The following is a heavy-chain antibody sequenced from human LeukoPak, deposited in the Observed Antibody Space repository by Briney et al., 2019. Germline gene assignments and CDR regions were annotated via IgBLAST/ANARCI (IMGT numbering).Heavy chain of an antibody. J-gene: IGHJ6*02. CDR3: ARGHIRFTESSGWPLYYYYGMDV. D-gene: IGHD6-19*01. V-gene: IGHV4-59*08. Sequence: KASETLSLTCTVSGGSISSYYWSWIRQPPGKGLEWIGYIYYSGSTNYNPSLKSRVTISVDTSKNQFSLKLSSVTAADTAVYYCARGHIRFTESSGWPLYYYYGMDVWGQGTTVTVSS. CDR2: IYYSGST. CDR1: GGSISSYY.